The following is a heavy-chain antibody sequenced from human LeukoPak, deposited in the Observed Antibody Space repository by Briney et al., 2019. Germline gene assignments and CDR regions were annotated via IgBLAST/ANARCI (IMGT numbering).Heavy chain of an antibody. CDR1: GFTFSSYW. D-gene: IGHD3-22*01. J-gene: IGHJ4*02. CDR3: ARDCYYDSSGYFRY. V-gene: IGHV3-7*01. CDR2: IKQDGSEK. Sequence: GGSLRLSCAASGFTFSSYWMSWVRQAPGKGLDWVANIKQDGSEKYYVDSVKGRFTISRDNAKNSLYLQMNSLRAEDTAVYYCARDCYYDSSGYFRYWGQGTLVTVSS.